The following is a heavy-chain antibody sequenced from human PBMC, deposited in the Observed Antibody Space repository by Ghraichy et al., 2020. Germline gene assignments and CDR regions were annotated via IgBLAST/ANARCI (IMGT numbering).Heavy chain of an antibody. D-gene: IGHD5-24*01. V-gene: IGHV3-9*01. CDR1: GFTFDDYA. Sequence: SCAASGFTFDDYAMHWVRQAPGKGLEWVSGISWNSGSIGYADSVKGRFTISRDNAKNSLYLQMNSLRAEDTALYYCAKALDGEKYYYYGMDVWGQGTTVTVSS. CDR3: AKALDGEKYYYYGMDV. CDR2: ISWNSGSI. J-gene: IGHJ6*02.